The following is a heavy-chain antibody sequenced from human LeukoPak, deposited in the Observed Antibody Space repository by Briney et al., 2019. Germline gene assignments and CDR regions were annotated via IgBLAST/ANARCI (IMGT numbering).Heavy chain of an antibody. V-gene: IGHV4-61*02. D-gene: IGHD4/OR15-4a*01. CDR1: GGSISSGTYY. CDR2: IHTSGST. J-gene: IGHJ2*01. Sequence: SQTLSLTCTVSGGSISSGTYYWSWIRQPAGKGLEWIGRIHTSGSTNYNPSLQSRVTISVDTSKNQFSLELSSVTAADTAVYYCARHATIENYWYFDLWGRGTLVTVSS. CDR3: ARHATIENYWYFDL.